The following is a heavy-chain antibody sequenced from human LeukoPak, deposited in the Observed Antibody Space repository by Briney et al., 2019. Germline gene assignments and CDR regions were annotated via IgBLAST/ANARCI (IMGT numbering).Heavy chain of an antibody. Sequence: SSETLSLTCAVYGGSFSGYYWSWIRQPPGKGLEWIGEINHSGSTNYNPSLKSRVTISVDTSKNQFSLKLSSVTAADTAVYYCARGRGDFWSGYYPNWFDPWGQGPLVTISS. D-gene: IGHD3-3*01. CDR2: INHSGST. J-gene: IGHJ5*02. CDR3: ARGRGDFWSGYYPNWFDP. V-gene: IGHV4-34*01. CDR1: GGSFSGYY.